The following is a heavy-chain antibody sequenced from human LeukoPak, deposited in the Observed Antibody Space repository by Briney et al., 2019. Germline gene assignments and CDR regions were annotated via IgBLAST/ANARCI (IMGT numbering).Heavy chain of an antibody. CDR3: ARKPHSSSWYSNWFDP. D-gene: IGHD6-13*01. J-gene: IGHJ5*02. V-gene: IGHV5-51*01. Sequence: GESLKISCKGSGYSFTSYWIGWVRQMPGKGLEWMGIIYPGDSDTRYSPSFQGQVTISADKSISTAYLQWNSLKASDTAMYYCARKPHSSSWYSNWFDPWGQGTLVTVSS. CDR2: IYPGDSDT. CDR1: GYSFTSYW.